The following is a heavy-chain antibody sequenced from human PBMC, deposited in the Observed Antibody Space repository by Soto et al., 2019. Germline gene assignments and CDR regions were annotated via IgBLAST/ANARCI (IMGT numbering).Heavy chain of an antibody. D-gene: IGHD1-7*01. Sequence: SETLFLTCAVSGCSISSSNWWSCVRQPPGKGLEWIGEIYHSGSTNYNPSLKSRVTISVDKSKNQFSLKLSSVTAADSVVYYCARELDGAGTTLNYYGMDVWGQGTTVT. J-gene: IGHJ6*02. CDR2: IYHSGST. V-gene: IGHV4-4*02. CDR1: GCSISSSNW. CDR3: ARELDGAGTTLNYYGMDV.